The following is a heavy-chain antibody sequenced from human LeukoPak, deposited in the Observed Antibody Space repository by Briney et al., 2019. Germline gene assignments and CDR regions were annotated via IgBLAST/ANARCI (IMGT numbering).Heavy chain of an antibody. V-gene: IGHV3-23*01. CDR2: ISGGGSST. J-gene: IGHJ4*02. D-gene: IGHD6-19*01. CDR1: GFTFSTYV. Sequence: GGSLRLSCADSGFTFSTYVMSWVRQAPGKGLEWISTISGGGSSTYYADSVKGRFTISRDNSKNTLYPQMNSLRAGDTAVYYCAKRESSGKYFDYWGQGTLVTVSS. CDR3: AKRESSGKYFDY.